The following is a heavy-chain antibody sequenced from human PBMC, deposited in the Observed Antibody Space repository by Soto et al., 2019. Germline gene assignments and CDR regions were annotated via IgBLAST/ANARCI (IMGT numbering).Heavy chain of an antibody. CDR2: TYHSGTT. V-gene: IGHV4-4*02. D-gene: IGHD6-13*01. CDR3: AREVNSSPARGPNWIDP. CDR1: GDSINNSRW. J-gene: IGHJ5*02. Sequence: QVQLQESGPGLVQPSGTLSLTCAVSGDSINNSRWWSWVRQTPGKGLEWIGETYHSGTTNYNPSLKTRVTISIDKSKNQFSLKMNSVTAADTAVYYCAREVNSSPARGPNWIDPWGQGTLVTVSS.